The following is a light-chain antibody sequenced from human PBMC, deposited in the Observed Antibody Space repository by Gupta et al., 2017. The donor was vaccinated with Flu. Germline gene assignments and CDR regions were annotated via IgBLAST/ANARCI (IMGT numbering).Light chain of an antibody. V-gene: IGLV3-25*02. CDR1: ALAKKY. J-gene: IGLJ1*01. CDR2: KDN. Sequence: SYELTQPPSVSVSPGQTARITCSGHALAKKYAYRFQQKAGQAPLLLIFKDNKRPSGIPERFSGSSSGTTVTLTISGVQAEDEADYYCQSTDNSDAFVFGTGTKVTVL. CDR3: QSTDNSDAFV.